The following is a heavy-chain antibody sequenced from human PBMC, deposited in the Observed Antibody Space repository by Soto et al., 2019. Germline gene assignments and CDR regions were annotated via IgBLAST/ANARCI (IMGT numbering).Heavy chain of an antibody. CDR3: ARALRRSEGTTEIQH. CDR2: INAGNGNT. Sequence: QVQLVQSGAEVKKPGASVKVSCKASGYTFTSYAMHWVRQAPGQRLEWMGWINAGNGNTKYSQKFQGRVTITRDTSASTAYRELSSLRSEDTAVYYCARALRRSEGTTEIQHWGQGTLVPVSS. V-gene: IGHV1-3*01. J-gene: IGHJ1*01. D-gene: IGHD4-17*01. CDR1: GYTFTSYA.